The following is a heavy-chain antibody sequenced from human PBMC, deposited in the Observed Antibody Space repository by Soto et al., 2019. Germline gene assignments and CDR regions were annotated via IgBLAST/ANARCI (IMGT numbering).Heavy chain of an antibody. V-gene: IGHV3-23*01. Sequence: GGSLRLSCAASGFTFNMYAMSWVRQAPGKGLEWVSGICGSGANTYSADFVKGWFTISRDNSKNTLYLKMDSVRAEDMAIYYWARTITGYVWAGASWGQGTLVTVSS. CDR3: ARTITGYVWAGAS. CDR1: GFTFNMYA. CDR2: ICGSGANT. J-gene: IGHJ5*02. D-gene: IGHD1-1*01.